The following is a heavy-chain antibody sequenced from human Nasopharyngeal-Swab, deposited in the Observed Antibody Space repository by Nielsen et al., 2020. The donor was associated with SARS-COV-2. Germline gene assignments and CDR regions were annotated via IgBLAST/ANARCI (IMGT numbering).Heavy chain of an antibody. CDR1: GFTFSSYG. D-gene: IGHD7-27*01. CDR3: AREDWGKLDY. CDR2: IWYDGSNK. Sequence: GESLKISCAASGFTFSSYGMHWVRQAPGKGLEWVAVIWYDGSNKYYADSVKGRFTISRDNSKNTLYLQMNSLRAGDTAVYYCAREDWGKLDYWGQGTLVTVSS. V-gene: IGHV3-33*08. J-gene: IGHJ4*02.